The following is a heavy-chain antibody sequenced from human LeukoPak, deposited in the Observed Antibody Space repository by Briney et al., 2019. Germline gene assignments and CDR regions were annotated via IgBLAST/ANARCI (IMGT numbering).Heavy chain of an antibody. CDR3: ARERRDSSGYEVDYYYGMDV. V-gene: IGHV3-21*01. D-gene: IGHD3-22*01. J-gene: IGHJ6*02. Sequence: GGSLRLSCAASGFTFSSYSMNWVHQAPGKGLEWVSSISSSSSYIYYADSVKGRFTISRDNAKNSLYLQMNSLRAEDTAVYYCARERRDSSGYEVDYYYGMDVWGQGTTVTVSS. CDR2: ISSSSSYI. CDR1: GFTFSSYS.